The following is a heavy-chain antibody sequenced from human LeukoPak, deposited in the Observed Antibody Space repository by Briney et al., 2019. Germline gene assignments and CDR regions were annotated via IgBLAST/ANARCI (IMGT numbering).Heavy chain of an antibody. D-gene: IGHD4-23*01. V-gene: IGHV1-46*01. J-gene: IGHJ5*02. CDR3: ARDNSVEDTAWWFDP. CDR1: GYTFTSYY. Sequence: ASVKASCKASGYTFTSYYMHWVRQAPGHGLEWMGIINPSGGSTSYAQKFQGRVTMTRDMSTSTDYMELSSLRSEDTAVYYCARDNSVEDTAWWFDPWGQGTLVTVSS. CDR2: INPSGGST.